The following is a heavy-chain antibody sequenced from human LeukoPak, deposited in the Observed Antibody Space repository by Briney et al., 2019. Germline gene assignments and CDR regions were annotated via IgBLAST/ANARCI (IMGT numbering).Heavy chain of an antibody. CDR2: IYYSGST. Sequence: SETLSLTCAVSGGSISSSSYYWGWIRQPPGKGLEWIGSIYYSGSTYYNPSLKSRVTISVDTSKNQFSLKLSSVTAADTAVYYCARGGPYSSSPYDYWGQGTLVTVSS. CDR1: GGSISSSSYY. J-gene: IGHJ4*02. V-gene: IGHV4-39*01. D-gene: IGHD6-13*01. CDR3: ARGGPYSSSPYDY.